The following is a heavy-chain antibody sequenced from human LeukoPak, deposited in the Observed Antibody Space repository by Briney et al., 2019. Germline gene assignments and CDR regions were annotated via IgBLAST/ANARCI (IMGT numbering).Heavy chain of an antibody. J-gene: IGHJ4*02. CDR3: ARISGPPFDY. D-gene: IGHD5-12*01. CDR2: INHSGST. CDR1: GGSFSGYY. V-gene: IGHV4-34*01. Sequence: SETLSLTCAVYGGSFSGYYWGWIRHPPGKGLEWIWEINHSGSTNYNPSLKSRVIISVDTSKNQFSLKLSSVTAADTAVYYCARISGPPFDYWGQGTLVTVSS.